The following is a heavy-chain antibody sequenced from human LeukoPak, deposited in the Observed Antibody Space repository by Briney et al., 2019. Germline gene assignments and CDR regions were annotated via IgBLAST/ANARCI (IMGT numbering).Heavy chain of an antibody. CDR3: FSLTYDY. D-gene: IGHD4/OR15-4a*01. Sequence: PGGSLRLSCAASGFTFSSYSMNWVRQAPGKGLEWVSAISSTGSDTYYADSVKGRFTISRDKSKNTLYLQMNSLRVEDTAVYYCFSLTYDYWGQGTLVSVSS. CDR1: GFTFSSYS. J-gene: IGHJ4*02. V-gene: IGHV3-21*04. CDR2: ISSTGSDT.